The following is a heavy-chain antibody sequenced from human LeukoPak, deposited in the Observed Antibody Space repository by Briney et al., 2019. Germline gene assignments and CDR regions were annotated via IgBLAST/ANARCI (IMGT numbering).Heavy chain of an antibody. CDR1: GYSISSGYY. Sequence: SETLSLTCTVSGYSISSGYYWGWIRQPPGKGLEWIGSIYHSGSTYYNPSLKSRVTISVDTSKNQFSLKLSSVTAADTAVYYCARATRTYSTRFDYWGQGTLVTVSS. D-gene: IGHD6-13*01. CDR3: ARATRTYSTRFDY. J-gene: IGHJ4*02. V-gene: IGHV4-38-2*02. CDR2: IYHSGST.